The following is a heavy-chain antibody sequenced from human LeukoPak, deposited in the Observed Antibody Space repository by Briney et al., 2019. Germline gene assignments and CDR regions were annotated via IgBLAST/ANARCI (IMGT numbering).Heavy chain of an antibody. V-gene: IGHV4-39*07. D-gene: IGHD3-10*01. CDR2: IYYSGST. J-gene: IGHJ6*03. CDR3: ARVFDSGSQAYFYYMDV. Sequence: PSETLSLTCTVSGGSISSSSYYWGWISQPPGKGLEWIGSIYYSGSTYYNPSLKSRVTISVDTSKNQFSLKLSSVSAADTAVYYCARVFDSGSQAYFYYMDVWGKGTTVTISS. CDR1: GGSISSSSYY.